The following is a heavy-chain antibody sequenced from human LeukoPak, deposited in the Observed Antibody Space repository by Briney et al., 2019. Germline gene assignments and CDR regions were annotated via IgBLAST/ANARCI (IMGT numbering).Heavy chain of an antibody. CDR1: GFTFDDYA. D-gene: IGHD6-25*01. CDR3: ARDGTPIYSSGWVYMDV. Sequence: HPGRSLRLSCAASGFTFDDYAMHRVRQAPGKGLQWVSGFSWNSGTIGYADSVKGRFTISRDNAKNSLYLQMNSLRGEDTALYYCARDGTPIYSSGWVYMDVWGKGTTVTISS. J-gene: IGHJ6*04. CDR2: FSWNSGTI. V-gene: IGHV3-9*01.